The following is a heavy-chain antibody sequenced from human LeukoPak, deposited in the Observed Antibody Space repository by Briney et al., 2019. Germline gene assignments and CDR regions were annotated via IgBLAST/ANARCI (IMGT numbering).Heavy chain of an antibody. CDR3: ARGGSRYDN. J-gene: IGHJ4*02. V-gene: IGHV3-7*01. CDR2: IKQEGSEK. D-gene: IGHD3-22*01. Sequence: GGSLRLSCAASGFTFSSDWMSWVRQAPGKGLEWVANIKQEGSEKYYVDSVKGRFSISRDNAKNSLYLQMNSLRAEDTAVYYCARGGSRYDNWGQGTLVTVSS. CDR1: GFTFSSDW.